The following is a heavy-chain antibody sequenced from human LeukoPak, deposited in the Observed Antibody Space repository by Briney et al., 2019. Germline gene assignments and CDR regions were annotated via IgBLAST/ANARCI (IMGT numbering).Heavy chain of an antibody. CDR1: GFTFSSYA. CDR3: AKRYYQDSSGYLGSIDY. CDR2: ISGSGGST. J-gene: IGHJ4*02. V-gene: IGHV3-23*01. Sequence: TGGSLRLSCAASGFTFSSYAMNWVRQAPGKGLEWVSAISGSGGSTYYADSVKGRFTISRDNSKSTLYLQMNSLRAEDTAVYFCAKRYYQDSSGYLGSIDYWGQGTLVTVSS. D-gene: IGHD3-22*01.